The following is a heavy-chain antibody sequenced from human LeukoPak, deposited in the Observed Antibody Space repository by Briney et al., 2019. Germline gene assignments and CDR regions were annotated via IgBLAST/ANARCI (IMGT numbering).Heavy chain of an antibody. CDR3: ARDPLDISRWTNAFDI. V-gene: IGHV3-23*01. Sequence: GGSLRLSCAASGFTFSTFAMIWVRQPPGKGLEWVSSIFPSGGEIHYADSVRGRFTISRDNSKNTLYLQVNGLRPEDTAVYYCARDPLDISRWTNAFDIWGQGTMVSVSS. CDR1: GFTFSTFA. D-gene: IGHD2-2*03. J-gene: IGHJ3*02. CDR2: IFPSGGEI.